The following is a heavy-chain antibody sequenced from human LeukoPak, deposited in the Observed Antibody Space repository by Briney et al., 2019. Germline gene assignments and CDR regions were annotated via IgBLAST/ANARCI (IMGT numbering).Heavy chain of an antibody. D-gene: IGHD6-6*01. J-gene: IGHJ4*02. CDR1: GGSISSSSYY. CDR3: ARDIEYSSSSIYY. Sequence: SETLSLTCIVSGGSISSSSYYWDWIRQPPGKGPEWIGNIYYSGSTYYNPSLKSRVTISVDTSKNQFSLKLSSVTAADTAVYYCARDIEYSSSSIYYWGQGTLVTVPS. CDR2: IYYSGST. V-gene: IGHV4-39*07.